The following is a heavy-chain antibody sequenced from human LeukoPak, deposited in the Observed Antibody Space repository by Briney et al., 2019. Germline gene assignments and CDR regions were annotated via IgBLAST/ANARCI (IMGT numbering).Heavy chain of an antibody. D-gene: IGHD2-21*02. CDR2: INPRSGTT. CDR3: AREAEADEGEPAIKGLDP. J-gene: IGHJ5*02. CDR1: GYTFTSYY. V-gene: IGHV1-46*01. Sequence: ASVKVSCKASGYTFTSYYMHWVRQAPGQGLEWMGVINPRSGTTSNGQNFQGRVTMTRDTSTSTVYMELSSLRSDDTAMYYCAREAEADEGEPAIKGLDPWGQGTLVTVS.